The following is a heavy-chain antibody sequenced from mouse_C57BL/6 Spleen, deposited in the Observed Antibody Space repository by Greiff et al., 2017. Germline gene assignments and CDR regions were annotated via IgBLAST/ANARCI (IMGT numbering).Heavy chain of an antibody. V-gene: IGHV1-22*01. D-gene: IGHD1-1*01. CDR2: INPNNGGT. CDR3: ARSYGSSYYWYFDV. Sequence: EVQLQQSGPELVKPGASVKMSCKASGYTFTDYNMHWVKQSHGKSLEWIGYINPNNGGTSYNQKFKGKATLTVNKSSSSAYMEIRSLTSEDSAVYYCARSYGSSYYWYFDVWGTGTTVTVSS. J-gene: IGHJ1*03. CDR1: GYTFTDYN.